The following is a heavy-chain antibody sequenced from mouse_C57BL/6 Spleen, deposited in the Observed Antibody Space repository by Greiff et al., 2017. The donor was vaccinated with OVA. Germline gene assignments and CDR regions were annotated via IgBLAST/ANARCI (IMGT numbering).Heavy chain of an antibody. V-gene: IGHV1-64*01. J-gene: IGHJ2*01. CDR2: IHPYSGST. Sequence: QVQLQQPGAELVKPGASVKLSCKASGYTFTSYWMHWVKQRPGQGLEWIGMIHPYSGSTNYNEKFKSKATLTVDKSSSTAYMQLSSLTSEDSAVYYCATISDYPYYFDYWGQGTTLTVSS. D-gene: IGHD2-4*01. CDR3: ATISDYPYYFDY. CDR1: GYTFTSYW.